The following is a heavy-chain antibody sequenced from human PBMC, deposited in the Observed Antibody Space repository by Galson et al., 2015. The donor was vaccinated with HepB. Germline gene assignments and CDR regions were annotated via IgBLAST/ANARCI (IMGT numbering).Heavy chain of an antibody. Sequence: CAISGDSVSSNSAAWNWIRRSPSRGLEWLGRTYYRSKRYSAYAVSVRSRITINPDTSKNQFSLQLKSVTPEDTAVYYCARVAGTIYYYGMDVWGQGTTVTVSS. J-gene: IGHJ6*02. CDR1: GDSVSSNSAA. CDR3: ARVAGTIYYYGMDV. V-gene: IGHV6-1*01. D-gene: IGHD6-19*01. CDR2: TYYRSKRYS.